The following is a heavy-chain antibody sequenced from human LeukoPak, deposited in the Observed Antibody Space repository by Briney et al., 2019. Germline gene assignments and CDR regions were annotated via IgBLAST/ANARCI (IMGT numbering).Heavy chain of an antibody. CDR2: ISGSGGST. Sequence: PGGSLRLSCAASGFTFSSYVMSWVRQAPGKGLEWVSAISGSGGSTYYADSVKGRFTISRDNSKNTLYLQMNSLRAEDTAVYYCAKDWRRGYSYGFDYWGQGTLVTVSS. D-gene: IGHD5-18*01. CDR3: AKDWRRGYSYGFDY. J-gene: IGHJ4*02. CDR1: GFTFSSYV. V-gene: IGHV3-23*01.